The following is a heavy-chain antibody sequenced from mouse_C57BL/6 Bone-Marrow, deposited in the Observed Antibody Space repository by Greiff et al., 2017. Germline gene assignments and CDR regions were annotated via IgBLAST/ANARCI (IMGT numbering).Heavy chain of an antibody. CDR1: GFTFSDYG. J-gene: IGHJ4*01. Sequence: EVKLMESGGGLVQPGGSLKLSCAASGFTFSDYGMAWVRQAPRKGPEWVAFISNLAYSIYYADTVTGRFTISRENAKNTLYLEMSSLRSEDTAMYYCARNPYYYAMDYWGQGTSATVSS. CDR3: ARNPYYYAMDY. V-gene: IGHV5-15*01. CDR2: ISNLAYSI.